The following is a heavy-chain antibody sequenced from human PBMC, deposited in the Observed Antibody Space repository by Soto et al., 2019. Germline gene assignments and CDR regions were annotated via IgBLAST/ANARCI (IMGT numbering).Heavy chain of an antibody. CDR1: GGSISSSSYY. D-gene: IGHD3-16*01. CDR2: ISYSGST. Sequence: PSETLSLTCTVSGGSISSSSYYWGWIRQPPGKGLEWIGSISYSGSTYYNLSLKSRVTISVDTSRNQFSLKPSSVTAADTAVYYCARPVMDHRLFSFDCWGQGTLVTVSS. J-gene: IGHJ4*01. V-gene: IGHV4-39*01. CDR3: ARPVMDHRLFSFDC.